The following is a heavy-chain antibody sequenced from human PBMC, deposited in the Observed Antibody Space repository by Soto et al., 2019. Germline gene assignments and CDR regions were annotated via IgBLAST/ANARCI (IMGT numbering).Heavy chain of an antibody. V-gene: IGHV4-39*01. CDR3: ARPYDFWSGPDAFDI. CDR2: IYYSGST. CDR1: GGSISSSGYY. J-gene: IGHJ3*02. D-gene: IGHD3-3*01. Sequence: PSEPLSLTCTVSGGSISSSGYYWGWIRQPPGKGLERTGSIYYSGSTYYNPSLKSRVTISVHTSMNQFSLKLSSVTAADTAVYYCARPYDFWSGPDAFDIWGQATMVTVSS.